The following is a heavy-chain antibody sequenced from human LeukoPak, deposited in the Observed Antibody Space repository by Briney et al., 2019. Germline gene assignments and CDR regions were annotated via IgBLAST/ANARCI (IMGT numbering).Heavy chain of an antibody. V-gene: IGHV3-23*05. Sequence: GGTLRLSCVASGLTFSSYGMSWVRQAPGKGLEWVSSISGRGTSTFYADSVKGRFTISRDNSKNTVYLQLSNLRVADTAVYYCAKLEDWGQGTLVAVPS. CDR3: AKLED. CDR1: GLTFSSYG. J-gene: IGHJ4*02. CDR2: ISGRGTST. D-gene: IGHD1-1*01.